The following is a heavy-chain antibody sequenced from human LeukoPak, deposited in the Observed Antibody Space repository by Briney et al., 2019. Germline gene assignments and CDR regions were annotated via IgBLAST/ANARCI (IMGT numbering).Heavy chain of an antibody. D-gene: IGHD6-13*01. J-gene: IGHJ4*02. CDR3: ARESSSWYLGVFDY. CDR1: TFTFDDYG. V-gene: IGHV3-20*04. Sequence: GGSLGLSCAASTFTFDDYGMSWVRQAPGKGLEWVSGINWNGGSTGYADSVKGRFTISRDNAKNSLYLQMNSLRAEDTALYYCARESSSWYLGVFDYWGQGTLVTVSS. CDR2: INWNGGST.